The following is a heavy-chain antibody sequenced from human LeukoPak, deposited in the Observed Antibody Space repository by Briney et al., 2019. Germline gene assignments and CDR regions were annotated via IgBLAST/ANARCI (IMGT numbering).Heavy chain of an antibody. D-gene: IGHD3-22*01. Sequence: PGGSLRLSCAASGFIFSSYAMSWVRQAPGKGLEWVSAISGSDSSTYYADSVKGRFTISRDNSKNTLYLQINSLRAEDTAVYYCAKGAYDSSGYYYVNYYGMDVWGQGTTVTVSS. CDR3: AKGAYDSSGYYYVNYYGMDV. V-gene: IGHV3-23*01. CDR2: ISGSDSST. J-gene: IGHJ6*02. CDR1: GFIFSSYA.